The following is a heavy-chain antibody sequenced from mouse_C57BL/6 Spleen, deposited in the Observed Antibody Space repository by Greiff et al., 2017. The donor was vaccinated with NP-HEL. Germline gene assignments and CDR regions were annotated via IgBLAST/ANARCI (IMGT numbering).Heavy chain of an antibody. CDR2: INPSTGGT. CDR3: ARNYGTYYFDD. CDR1: GYSFTGYY. J-gene: IGHJ2*01. V-gene: IGHV1-42*01. D-gene: IGHD1-1*01. Sequence: VQLQQSGPELVKPGASVKISCKASGYSFTGYYMNWVKQSPEKSLEWIGEINPSTGGTTYNQKFKAKATLTVDKSSSTAYMQLKSLTSEDSAVYYCARNYGTYYFDDWGQGTTLTVSS.